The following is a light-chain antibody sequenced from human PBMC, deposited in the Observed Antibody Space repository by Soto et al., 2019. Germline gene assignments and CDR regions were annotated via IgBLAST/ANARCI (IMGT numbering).Light chain of an antibody. CDR1: QSISSY. V-gene: IGKV1-39*01. Sequence: DIQMTQSPSSLSASVGDRVTITCRACQSISSYLNWYQQKPGKAPKLLIYAASSLQSGDPTTFSVSGSGTDFTLTISSPQPEDCATSYYQQSYSTPDTFGQGTKLEIK. CDR2: AAS. CDR3: QQSYSTPDT. J-gene: IGKJ2*01.